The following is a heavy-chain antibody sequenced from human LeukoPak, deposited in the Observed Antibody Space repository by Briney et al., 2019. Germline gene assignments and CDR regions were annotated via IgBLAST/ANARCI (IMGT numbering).Heavy chain of an antibody. V-gene: IGHV3-7*01. CDR1: GFTFSSYW. CDR3: AIAPKYCTNGVCRQPFDY. CDR2: IKQDGSEK. D-gene: IGHD2-8*01. Sequence: PGGSLRLSCAASGFTFSSYWMSWVRQAPGKGLEWEANIKQDGSEKYYVDSVKGRFTISRDNAKNSLYLQMNSLRAEDTAVYYCAIAPKYCTNGVCRQPFDYWGQGTLVTVSS. J-gene: IGHJ4*02.